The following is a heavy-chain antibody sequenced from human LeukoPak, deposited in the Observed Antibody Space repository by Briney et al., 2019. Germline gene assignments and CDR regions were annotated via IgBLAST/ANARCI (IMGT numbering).Heavy chain of an antibody. CDR2: IPHDGSSA. Sequence: GGSLRLSCAASGFTFSLSWMHWVRQAPGKGLEWVAAIPHDGSSALYADSVKGRFIISRDNSKNTQYLQMNSLRIEDSAVYYCATGSDFYYDSWGQGILVAVSS. V-gene: IGHV3-30-3*01. CDR3: ATGSDFYYDS. J-gene: IGHJ5*01. D-gene: IGHD1-26*01. CDR1: GFTFSLSW.